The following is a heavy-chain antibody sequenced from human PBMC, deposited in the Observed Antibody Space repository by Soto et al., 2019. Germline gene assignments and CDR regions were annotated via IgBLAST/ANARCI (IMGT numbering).Heavy chain of an antibody. CDR2: ISDDGART. Sequence: PGGSLRLSCVASGFVFEVYWMHWVRQVPGKGLEWVSRISDDGARTDYADSVRGRFTISRDNANNALYLQMNALRGEDTAVYFCTRRARARSFGKGAVWGRGALVTVSS. D-gene: IGHD3-16*01. J-gene: IGHJ4*02. CDR1: GFVFEVYW. V-gene: IGHV3-74*01. CDR3: TRRARARSFGKGAV.